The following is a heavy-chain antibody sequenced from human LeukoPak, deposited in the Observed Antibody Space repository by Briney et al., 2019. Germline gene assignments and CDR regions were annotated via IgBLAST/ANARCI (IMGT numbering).Heavy chain of an antibody. CDR2: IKQDGSEK. CDR3: ARDPYYYDGGGNDY. CDR1: GFTFSRYW. J-gene: IGHJ4*02. D-gene: IGHD3-22*01. Sequence: PGGSLRLSCAASGFTFSRYWMNWVRQAPGKGLEWVANIKQDGSEKYYVDSVKGRFTISRDNAKNSLYLQMNSLRVEDTAVYYCARDPYYYDGGGNDYWGQGTLVTVSS. V-gene: IGHV3-7*04.